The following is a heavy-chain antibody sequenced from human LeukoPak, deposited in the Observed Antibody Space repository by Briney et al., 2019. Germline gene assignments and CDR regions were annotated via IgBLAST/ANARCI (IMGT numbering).Heavy chain of an antibody. V-gene: IGHV4-59*01. D-gene: IGHD6-19*01. CDR3: VRAVAV. J-gene: IGHJ4*02. Sequence: ASETLSLTCTVSGASISSSYWSWIRQPPGKGLGWIGYIYNSGSTNYNPSLRSRVTISVDTSKNQFSLKLNSLTAADTAVYYCVRAVAVWGQGTLVTVSS. CDR1: GASISSSY. CDR2: IYNSGST.